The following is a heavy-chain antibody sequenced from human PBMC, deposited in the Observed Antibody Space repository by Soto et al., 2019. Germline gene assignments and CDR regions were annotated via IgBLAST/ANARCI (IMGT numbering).Heavy chain of an antibody. CDR1: GGSISSSSYY. CDR2: IYYSGST. CDR3: ASWYYYESSGYSTDY. V-gene: IGHV4-39*01. D-gene: IGHD3-22*01. J-gene: IGHJ4*02. Sequence: QLQLQESGPGLVKPSETLSLTCTVSGGSISSSSYYWGWIRQPPGKGLEWIGSIYYSGSTYYNPSLKSRVPISVDTSKNQFSLKLSSVTAADTAVYYCASWYYYESSGYSTDYWGQGTLVTVSS.